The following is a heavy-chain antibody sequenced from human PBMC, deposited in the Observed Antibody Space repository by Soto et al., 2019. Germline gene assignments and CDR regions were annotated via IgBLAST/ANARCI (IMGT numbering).Heavy chain of an antibody. CDR3: ASSSIPSGSYSPYYYYGMDV. J-gene: IGHJ6*02. CDR1: GGTFSSYA. D-gene: IGHD1-26*01. Sequence: QVQLVQSGAEVKKPGSSVKVSCKASGGTFSSYAISWVRQAPGQGLEWMGGIIPIFGTANYAQKFQGRVTITADESTSTAYLELSSLRSEDTAVYYCASSSIPSGSYSPYYYYGMDVWGQGTTVTVSS. V-gene: IGHV1-69*01. CDR2: IIPIFGTA.